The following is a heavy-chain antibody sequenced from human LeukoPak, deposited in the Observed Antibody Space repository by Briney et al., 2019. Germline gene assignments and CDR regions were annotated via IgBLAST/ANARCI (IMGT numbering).Heavy chain of an antibody. CDR2: ISWNSGSI. D-gene: IGHD6-19*01. V-gene: IGHV3-9*03. Sequence: GGSLRLSCAASGFTFDDYAMHWVRQAPGKGLEWVSGISWNSGSIGYADSVKGRFTISRDNAKNSLYLQMNSLRAEDMALYYCAKDRSSGWYPSLDFSDAFDIWGQGTMVTVSS. J-gene: IGHJ3*02. CDR3: AKDRSSGWYPSLDFSDAFDI. CDR1: GFTFDDYA.